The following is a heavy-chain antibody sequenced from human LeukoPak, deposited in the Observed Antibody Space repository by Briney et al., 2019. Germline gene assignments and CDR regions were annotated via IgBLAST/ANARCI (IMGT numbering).Heavy chain of an antibody. V-gene: IGHV4-30-4*01. D-gene: IGHD3-10*01. CDR1: GGSISSGGYY. J-gene: IGHJ4*02. CDR3: ARGEYYYGSGSYYLDY. Sequence: SETLSLTCTVSGGSISSGGYYWSWIRQPPGKGLEWIGYIYYSGSTYYNPSLKSRVTISVDTSKNQFSLKLSSVTAADTAVYYCARGEYYYGSGSYYLDYWGQGTLVTVSS. CDR2: IYYSGST.